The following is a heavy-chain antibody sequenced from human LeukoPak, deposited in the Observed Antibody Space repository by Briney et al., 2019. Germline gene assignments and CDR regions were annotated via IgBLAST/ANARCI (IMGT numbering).Heavy chain of an antibody. CDR3: ARLPPLYRDYVWGTHFDY. CDR1: GYTFTGYY. CDR2: INPNSGGT. J-gene: IGHJ4*02. D-gene: IGHD3-16*01. V-gene: IGHV1-2*02. Sequence: ASVKVSCKASGYTFTGYYMHWVRQAPGQGLEWMGWINPNSGGTNYAQKLQGRVTMTTDTSTSTAYMELRSLRSDDTAVYYCARLPPLYRDYVWGTHFDYWGQGTLVTVSS.